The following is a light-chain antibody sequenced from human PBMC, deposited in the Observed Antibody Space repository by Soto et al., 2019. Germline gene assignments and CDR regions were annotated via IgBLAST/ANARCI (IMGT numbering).Light chain of an antibody. J-gene: IGKJ4*01. CDR1: QSISYY. V-gene: IGKV1-39*01. CDR2: AAS. Sequence: DIQMTQSPSSLSASVGDKVTITCRTSQSISYYLNWYQHKPREAPKLLIYAASNLQGGVPSRFSGSGSGTDFTLTISSLQPEDFATYYCQESYSTPPGLAFGGGTKLEIK. CDR3: QESYSTPPGLA.